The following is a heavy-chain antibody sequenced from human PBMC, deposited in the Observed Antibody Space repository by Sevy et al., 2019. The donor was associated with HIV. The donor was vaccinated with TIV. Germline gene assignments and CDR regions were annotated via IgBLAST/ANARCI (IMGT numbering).Heavy chain of an antibody. D-gene: IGHD1-26*01. V-gene: IGHV4-59*08. CDR2: IFYNGHI. CDR3: AGENAWGRGYS. CDR1: GGSITSLY. Sequence: SETLSLTCTVSGGSITSLYWNWIRQPPGKGLEWIANIFYNGHINYNPSLKSRVTLSLDTSKNQFALRLGSVTAADTAMYYCAGENAWGRGYSWGQGTLVTVSS. J-gene: IGHJ4*02.